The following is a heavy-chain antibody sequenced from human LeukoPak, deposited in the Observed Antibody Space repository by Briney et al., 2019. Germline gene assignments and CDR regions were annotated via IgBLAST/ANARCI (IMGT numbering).Heavy chain of an antibody. CDR3: VLLWFGTPFDP. Sequence: GGSLRLSCAASGFTFSSYAMSWVRQAPGKGLEWVSAISGSGGSTYYADSVKGRFTISRDNSKNTLYLQMNSLRAEDTAVYYCVLLWFGTPFDPWGQGTLVTVSS. CDR1: GFTFSSYA. J-gene: IGHJ5*02. CDR2: ISGSGGST. D-gene: IGHD3-10*01. V-gene: IGHV3-23*01.